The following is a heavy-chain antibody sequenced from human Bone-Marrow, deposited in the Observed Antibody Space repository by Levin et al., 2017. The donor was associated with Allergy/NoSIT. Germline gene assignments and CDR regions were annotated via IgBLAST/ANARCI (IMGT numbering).Heavy chain of an antibody. V-gene: IGHV4-59*01. Sequence: SETLSLTCSVSGGSMNNNYWTWIRQPPGKGLEWIGYMYYIGSVNYNPPLESRVTISVDASKNQFSLKLTSVTAADTAVYYCSRESGTGTTGFDSWGQGTLVTVSS. CDR3: SRESGTGTTGFDS. CDR2: MYYIGSV. CDR1: GGSMNNNY. D-gene: IGHD1-7*01. J-gene: IGHJ4*02.